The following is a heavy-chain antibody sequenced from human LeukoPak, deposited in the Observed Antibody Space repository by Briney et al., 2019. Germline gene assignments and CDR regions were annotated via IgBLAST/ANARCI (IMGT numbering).Heavy chain of an antibody. D-gene: IGHD6-19*01. CDR1: GFTINDNY. V-gene: IGHV3-53*05. Sequence: GGSLRLSCVVSGFTINDNYMSWVRQAPGKGLEWVSVIYSGGSTYYADSVKGRFTISRDNSKNTLYLQMNSLRAEDTAVYYCAKNLNSSGWSFDYWGQGTLVTVSS. J-gene: IGHJ4*02. CDR3: AKNLNSSGWSFDY. CDR2: IYSGGST.